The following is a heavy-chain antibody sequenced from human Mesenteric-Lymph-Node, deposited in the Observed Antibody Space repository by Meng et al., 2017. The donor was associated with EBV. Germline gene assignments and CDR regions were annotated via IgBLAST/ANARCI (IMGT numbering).Heavy chain of an antibody. V-gene: IGHV4-61*01. CDR1: GGSVSSGSYY. J-gene: IGHJ5*02. CDR3: ARIVVPAATNNWFDP. CDR2: IYYSGST. D-gene: IGHD2-2*01. Sequence: QGQLQESGPGLGKPSETLSLTCTVSGGSVSSGSYYWSWIRQPPGKGLEWIGYIYYSGSTNYNPSLKSRVTISVDTSKNQFSLKLSSVTAADKAVYYCARIVVPAATNNWFDPWGQGTLVTVSS.